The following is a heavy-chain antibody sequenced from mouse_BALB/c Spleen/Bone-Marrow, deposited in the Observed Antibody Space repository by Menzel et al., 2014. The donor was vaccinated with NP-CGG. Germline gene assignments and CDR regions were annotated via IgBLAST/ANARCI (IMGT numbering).Heavy chain of an antibody. V-gene: IGHV1S81*02. J-gene: IGHJ3*01. CDR2: INPSNGGT. CDR1: GYTFTSYY. Sequence: GAELVKPGASVKLSCKASGYTFTSYYMYWVKQRPGQGLEWIGEINPSNGGTNFNEKFKSKATLTVDKSSSTAYMQLSGLTSEDSAVYYCTREGDSPFAYWGQGTLVTVSA. D-gene: IGHD2-13*01. CDR3: TREGDSPFAY.